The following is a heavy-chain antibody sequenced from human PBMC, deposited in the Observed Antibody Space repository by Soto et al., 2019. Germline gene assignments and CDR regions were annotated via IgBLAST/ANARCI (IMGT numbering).Heavy chain of an antibody. J-gene: IGHJ3*02. CDR2: IRSKANSDAT. CDR1: GFTFSGSA. D-gene: IGHD2-15*01. CDR3: VRYCSGGSCPDAFDI. Sequence: GGSLRLACAASGFTFSGSAMDCVRQASGKGLEWVGRIRSKANSDATAYGASVKGRFTIARDDSKNTAYLQMNSLKTEDTAVYYCVRYCSGGSCPDAFDIWGQGTIVTVSS. V-gene: IGHV3-73*01.